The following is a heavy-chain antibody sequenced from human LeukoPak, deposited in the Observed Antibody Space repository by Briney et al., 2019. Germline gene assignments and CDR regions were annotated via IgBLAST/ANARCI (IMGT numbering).Heavy chain of an antibody. D-gene: IGHD3-3*01. CDR3: ARGAYDFWSGHNRNWFDP. V-gene: IGHV1-18*01. J-gene: IGHJ5*02. Sequence: GESLRISCKGSGYSFTSYGIIWVRQAPGQGLEWMGWISAYNGNTNYAQKLQGRVTMTTDTSTSTAYMELRSLRSDDTAVYYCARGAYDFWSGHNRNWFDPWGQGTLVTVSS. CDR1: GYSFTSYG. CDR2: ISAYNGNT.